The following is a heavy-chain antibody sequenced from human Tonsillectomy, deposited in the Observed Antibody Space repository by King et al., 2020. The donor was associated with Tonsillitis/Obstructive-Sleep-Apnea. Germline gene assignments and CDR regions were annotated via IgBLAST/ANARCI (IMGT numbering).Heavy chain of an antibody. J-gene: IGHJ4*02. V-gene: IGHV3-30*04. Sequence: HVQLQESGGGVVQPGRSLRLSCAASGFTFRNYAMHWVRQAPGKGLEWVAVISYDGSYKYYADSVKGRFTISRDHSKNTLYLRMNSLRADDTAVYYCVEGSDYDFWSGFGYWGQGTLVTVSS. CDR1: GFTFRNYA. CDR3: VEGSDYDFWSGFGY. D-gene: IGHD3-3*01. CDR2: ISYDGSYK.